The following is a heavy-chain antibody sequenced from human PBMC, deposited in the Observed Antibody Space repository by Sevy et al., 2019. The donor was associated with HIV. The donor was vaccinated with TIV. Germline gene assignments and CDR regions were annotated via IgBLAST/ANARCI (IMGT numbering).Heavy chain of an antibody. CDR1: GATFTNFA. J-gene: IGHJ6*02. D-gene: IGHD3-22*01. V-gene: IGHV1-69*01. CDR2: FIPMLDTA. CDR3: ASSYYESSGYSPLYYYGMDV. Sequence: ASVKVSCKALGATFTNFAISWGRQAPGQGLEWMGGFIPMLDTANSAKKFQGRVTLTADGSTSTAYMELGSLRSEDTAVYYCASSYYESSGYSPLYYYGMDVWGQGTTVTVSS.